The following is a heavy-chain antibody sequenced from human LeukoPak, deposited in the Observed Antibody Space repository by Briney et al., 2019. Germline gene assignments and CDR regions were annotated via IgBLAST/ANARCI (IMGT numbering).Heavy chain of an antibody. J-gene: IGHJ6*02. CDR3: AKDREVTMVRGVIMDV. V-gene: IGHV3-23*01. Sequence: PGGSLRLSCAAPGFIFGNYPMNWVRQAPGKGLEWVSAISGSGGSTYYADSVKGRFTISRDNSKNTLYLQMNSLRAEDTAVYYCAKDREVTMVRGVIMDVWGQGTTVTVSS. CDR2: ISGSGGST. D-gene: IGHD3-10*01. CDR1: GFIFGNYP.